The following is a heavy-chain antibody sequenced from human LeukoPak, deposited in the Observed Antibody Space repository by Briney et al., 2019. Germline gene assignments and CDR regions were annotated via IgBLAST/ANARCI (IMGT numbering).Heavy chain of an antibody. V-gene: IGHV3-7*02. CDR2: IKEDGSEK. J-gene: IGHJ2*01. CDR3: ARGLGLWYLDL. D-gene: IGHD3/OR15-3a*01. Sequence: GGSLRLSCAASGFTLTSYWMSWVRQAPGKGLEWVANIKEDGSEKYYVDSVKGRFTISRDNAKNSLYLQMNSLRAEDTAVYYCARGLGLWYLDLWGRGTLVTVSS. CDR1: GFTLTSYW.